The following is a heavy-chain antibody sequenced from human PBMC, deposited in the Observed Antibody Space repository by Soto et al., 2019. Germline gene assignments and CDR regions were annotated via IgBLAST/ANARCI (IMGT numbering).Heavy chain of an antibody. V-gene: IGHV4-59*08. J-gene: IGHJ1*01. Sequence: SETLSLTCTVSGGSITSNYWTWVRQPPGKGLEWVGNIYDTGNTKYNPSLKGRVTISVDTSKNQFSLKLSSVTAADTAVYYCARSCGGDCYSGEYFQHWGQGTLVTVSS. CDR1: GGSITSNY. CDR2: IYDTGNT. D-gene: IGHD2-21*02. CDR3: ARSCGGDCYSGEYFQH.